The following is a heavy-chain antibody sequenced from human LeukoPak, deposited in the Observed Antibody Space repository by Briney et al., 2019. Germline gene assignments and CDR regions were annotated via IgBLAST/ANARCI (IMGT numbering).Heavy chain of an antibody. CDR2: ISGSGGST. J-gene: IGHJ4*02. Sequence: PGGSLRLSCAASGFTFSSYAMSWVRQAPGKGLEWVSAISGSGGSTYYADSVKGRFTISRDNSKNTLYLQMNSLRAEDTAVYYCAKSRASSVVAALFDYWGQGTLVTVSS. CDR1: GFTFSSYA. D-gene: IGHD2-15*01. V-gene: IGHV3-23*01. CDR3: AKSRASSVVAALFDY.